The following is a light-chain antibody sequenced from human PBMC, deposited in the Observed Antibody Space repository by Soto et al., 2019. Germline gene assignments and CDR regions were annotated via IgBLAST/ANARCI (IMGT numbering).Light chain of an antibody. CDR3: LQHISYPWT. CDR2: DAS. J-gene: IGKJ1*01. Sequence: IHRAHSPSTLSASFGEMVAMTCGASQSISDWVAWYQQKPGKAPNLLIFDASTLKSGIPSRFSGSGSGTEFTLTISSLQPEDFATYYCLQHISYPWTFGQGTKVDIK. CDR1: QSISDW. V-gene: IGKV1-5*01.